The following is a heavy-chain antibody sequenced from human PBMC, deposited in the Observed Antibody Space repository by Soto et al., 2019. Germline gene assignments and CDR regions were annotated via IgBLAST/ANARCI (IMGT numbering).Heavy chain of an antibody. V-gene: IGHV4-59*08. CDR2: IYYSGST. J-gene: IGHJ6*03. D-gene: IGHD2-15*01. CDR3: ARHRGCSGGSCYSTKPHYYYYYMDV. CDR1: GGSISSYY. Sequence: PSEALSLTCTVSGGSISSYYWSWIRQPPGKGLEWIGYIYYSGSTNYNPSLKSRVTISVDTSKNQFSLKLSSVTAADTAVYYCARHRGCSGGSCYSTKPHYYYYYMDVWGKGTTVIVSS.